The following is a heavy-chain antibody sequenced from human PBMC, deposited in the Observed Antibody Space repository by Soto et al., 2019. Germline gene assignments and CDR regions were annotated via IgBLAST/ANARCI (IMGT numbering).Heavy chain of an antibody. J-gene: IGHJ4*02. Sequence: EVQLVESGGGLVQPGGPLRLSCVASGFTFTDYWMHWVRQGPGQGLVWVSRIKFDGSDASYADSVMGRFTISRDNATNTVYLQMSSLRGDDTAVYYCARGVGGYYGHDQWGQGTLVTVSS. D-gene: IGHD4-17*01. CDR2: IKFDGSDA. CDR3: ARGVGGYYGHDQ. CDR1: GFTFTDYW. V-gene: IGHV3-74*01.